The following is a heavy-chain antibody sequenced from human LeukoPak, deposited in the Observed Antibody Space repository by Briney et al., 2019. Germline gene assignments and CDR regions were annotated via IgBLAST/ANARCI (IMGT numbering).Heavy chain of an antibody. V-gene: IGHV1-2*02. J-gene: IGHJ5*02. D-gene: IGHD3-10*01. CDR1: GYTFTGYY. CDR3: AREGPTLWFGELLPRNWFDP. Sequence: ASVKVSCKASGYTFTGYYMHWVRQAPGQGLEWMGWINPNSGGTNYAQKFQGRVTMTRDTSISTAYMELSRLRSDDTAVYYCAREGPTLWFGELLPRNWFDPWGQGTLVTVSS. CDR2: INPNSGGT.